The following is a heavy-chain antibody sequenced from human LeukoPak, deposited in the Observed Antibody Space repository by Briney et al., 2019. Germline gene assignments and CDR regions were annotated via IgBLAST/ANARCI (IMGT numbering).Heavy chain of an antibody. D-gene: IGHD3-3*01. CDR3: ARDRAAYDFWSGYYQNGWFDP. V-gene: IGHV1-2*02. CDR1: GYTFTGYY. Sequence: ASVKVSCKASGYTFTGYYMHWVRQAPGQGLEWMGWTNPNSGGTNYAQKFQGRVTMTRDTSISTAYMELSRLRSDDTAVYYCARDRAAYDFWSGYYQNGWFDPWGQGTLVTVSS. CDR2: TNPNSGGT. J-gene: IGHJ5*02.